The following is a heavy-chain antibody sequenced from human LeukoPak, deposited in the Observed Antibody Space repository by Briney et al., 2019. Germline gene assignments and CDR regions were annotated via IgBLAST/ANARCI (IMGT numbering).Heavy chain of an antibody. CDR3: AREVAGTYFDY. V-gene: IGHV4-59*01. J-gene: IGHJ4*02. D-gene: IGHD6-19*01. CDR2: VFYSGGT. Sequence: TSETLSLTCTVSGGSTSGFHWSWIRQPPGKGLEYIGDVFYSGGTNYNSSLKSRLTISVDTSRNQFSLKLSSVTAADTAVYYCAREVAGTYFDYWGQGTLVTVSS. CDR1: GGSTSGFH.